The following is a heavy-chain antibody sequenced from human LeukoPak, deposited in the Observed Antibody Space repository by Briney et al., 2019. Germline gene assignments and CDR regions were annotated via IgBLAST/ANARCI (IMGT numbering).Heavy chain of an antibody. CDR2: INPDGSRK. CDR3: AKLLGTVTTYDS. V-gene: IGHV3-7*01. J-gene: IGHJ4*02. Sequence: PGGSLRLSCEASGFTFRENWMSWVRQAPEKGLEWVASINPDGSRKLYVDSVKGRFTISRDITKSSLFLQMNSLGAEDTAMYYCAKLLGTVTTYDSWGQGTRVTVSS. D-gene: IGHD4-17*01. CDR1: GFTFRENW.